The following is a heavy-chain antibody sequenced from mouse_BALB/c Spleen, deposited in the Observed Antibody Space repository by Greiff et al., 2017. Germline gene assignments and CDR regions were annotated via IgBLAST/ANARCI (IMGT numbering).Heavy chain of an antibody. V-gene: IGHV14-3*02. CDR1: GFNITDTY. CDR3: ASGYYYGSGAY. CDR2: IDPANGNT. J-gene: IGHJ3*01. D-gene: IGHD1-1*01. Sequence: VQLQQSGAELAKPGASVKLSCTASGFNITDTYMHWVKQRPEQGLEWIGRIDPANGNTKYDPKFQGKANITADTSSNTAYLQLSSLTSEDTAVYYCASGYYYGSGAYWGQGTLVTVSA.